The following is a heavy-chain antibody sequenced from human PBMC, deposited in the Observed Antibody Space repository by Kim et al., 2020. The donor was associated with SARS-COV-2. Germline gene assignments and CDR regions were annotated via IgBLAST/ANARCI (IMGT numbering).Heavy chain of an antibody. CDR2: ISYDGSNK. CDR1: GFTFSSYG. D-gene: IGHD3-10*01. Sequence: GGSLRLSCAASGFTFSSYGMYWVRQAPGKGLEWVAVISYDGSNKYYADSVKGRFTISRDNSKNTLYLQMNSLRAEDTAVYYCARDRSMAYYYGSGSFKDYGMDVWGQGTTVTVSS. J-gene: IGHJ6*02. CDR3: ARDRSMAYYYGSGSFKDYGMDV. V-gene: IGHV3-33*05.